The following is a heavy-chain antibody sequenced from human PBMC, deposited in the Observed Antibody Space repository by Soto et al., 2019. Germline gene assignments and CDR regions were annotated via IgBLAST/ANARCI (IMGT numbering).Heavy chain of an antibody. CDR2: INPSGGST. J-gene: IGHJ4*02. CDR3: ACNFWSGYFDY. CDR1: GYTFTSYY. Sequence: ASVKVSCKASGYTFTSYYMHWVRQAPGQGLEWMGIINPSGGSTSYAQKFQGRVTMTRDTSTSTVYMELSSLRSEDTAVYYCACNFWSGYFDYWGQGTLVTVSS. D-gene: IGHD3-3*01. V-gene: IGHV1-46*01.